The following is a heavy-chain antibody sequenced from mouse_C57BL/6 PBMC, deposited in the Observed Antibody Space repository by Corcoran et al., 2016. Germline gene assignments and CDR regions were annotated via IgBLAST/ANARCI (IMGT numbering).Heavy chain of an antibody. J-gene: IGHJ3*01. CDR2: INTYSGVP. D-gene: IGHD3-2*02. CDR3: AKLDSSGYGLAY. CDR1: GYTFTTYG. V-gene: IGHV9-3*01. Sequence: QIQLVQSGPALKKPGETVKISCKASGYTFTTYGMSGVKQAPGKGLKWMGWINTYSGVPTYADDFKGRFAFSLETSASTAYLQINNLKNEDTATDFCAKLDSSGYGLAYWGQGTLVTVSA.